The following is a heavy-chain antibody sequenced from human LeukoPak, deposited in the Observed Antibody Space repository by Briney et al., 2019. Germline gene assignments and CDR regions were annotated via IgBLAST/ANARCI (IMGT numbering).Heavy chain of an antibody. V-gene: IGHV1-8*03. CDR3: ASLSDLTTVHPKHLGPFDY. D-gene: IGHD4-11*01. J-gene: IGHJ4*02. CDR2: MNPNSGNT. CDR1: GCTFTSYD. Sequence: ASVKVSCKASGCTFTSYDINWVRQATGQGLEWMGWMNPNSGNTGYAQKFQGRVTITRNTSISTAYLQWSSLKASDTAMYYCASLSDLTTVHPKHLGPFDYWGQGTLVTVSS.